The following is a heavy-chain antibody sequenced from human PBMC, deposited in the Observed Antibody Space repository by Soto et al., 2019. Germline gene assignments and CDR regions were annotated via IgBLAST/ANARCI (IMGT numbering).Heavy chain of an antibody. Sequence: SETLSLTCSVSGGSITRGGYYWSWIRQHPGKGLEWIGYIYNSGTTYYNPSLKSRVTISVDTSKNQFSLKLTSVTAADTAVYYCARDPAPWGQGTLVTVSS. CDR1: GGSITRGGYY. CDR3: ARDPAP. J-gene: IGHJ5*02. V-gene: IGHV4-31*03. CDR2: IYNSGTT.